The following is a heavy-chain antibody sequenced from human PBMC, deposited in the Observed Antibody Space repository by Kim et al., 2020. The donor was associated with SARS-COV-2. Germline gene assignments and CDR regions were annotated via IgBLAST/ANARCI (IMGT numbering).Heavy chain of an antibody. V-gene: IGHV3-64D*09. J-gene: IGHJ4*02. D-gene: IGHD4-17*01. Sequence: TYYADSVKGRFTISRDNSKNTLYLQMSSLRAEDTAVYYCVKDYGDARFDYWGQGTLVTVSS. CDR2: T. CDR3: VKDYGDARFDY.